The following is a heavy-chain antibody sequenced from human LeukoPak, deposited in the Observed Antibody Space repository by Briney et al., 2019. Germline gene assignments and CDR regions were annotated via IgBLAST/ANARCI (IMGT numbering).Heavy chain of an antibody. V-gene: IGHV1-18*01. CDR3: ARDGIGGDDFWSGYTDNWFDP. Sequence: GASVKVSCKASGYTFTSYGISWVRQAPGQGLEWMGWISAYNGNTNYAQKLQGRVTMTTDTSTSTAYMELRSLRSDDTAVYYCARDGIGGDDFWSGYTDNWFDPWGQGTLVTVSS. CDR1: GYTFTSYG. D-gene: IGHD3-3*01. CDR2: ISAYNGNT. J-gene: IGHJ5*02.